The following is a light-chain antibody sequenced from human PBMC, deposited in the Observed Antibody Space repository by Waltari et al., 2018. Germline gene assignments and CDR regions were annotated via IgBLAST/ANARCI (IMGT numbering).Light chain of an antibody. CDR3: QAWDSTTVV. CDR2: QDN. Sequence: SYELTQPPSVSVSPGQTASITCSGDNLGDKFACWYQQQPGQAPLLVIYQDNNRPSGIPERFSGSNSGNTATLTISGTQAMDEGDYYCQAWDSTTVVFGGGTKLTVL. J-gene: IGLJ2*01. CDR1: NLGDKF. V-gene: IGLV3-1*01.